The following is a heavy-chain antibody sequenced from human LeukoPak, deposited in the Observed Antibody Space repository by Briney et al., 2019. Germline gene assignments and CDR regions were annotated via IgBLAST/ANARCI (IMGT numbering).Heavy chain of an antibody. CDR1: GYSISSGYY. D-gene: IGHD4-17*01. J-gene: IGHJ4*02. CDR3: ARLSTVTTSFDY. Sequence: SETLSLTCTVSGYSISSGYYWGWIRQPPGKGLEWIGNIYPTGSTYYNPSLKSRVTMSVDTSKNQFSLKLSSVTAADTAVYYCARLSTVTTSFDYWGQGTLVTVSS. V-gene: IGHV4-38-2*02. CDR2: IYPTGST.